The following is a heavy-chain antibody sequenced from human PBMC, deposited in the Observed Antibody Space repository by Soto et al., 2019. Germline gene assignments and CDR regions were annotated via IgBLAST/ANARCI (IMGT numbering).Heavy chain of an antibody. CDR1: GFTFSSYG. CDR3: AKPQAITFGGVIVKPVPLDY. J-gene: IGHJ4*02. CDR2: ISYDGSNK. V-gene: IGHV3-30*18. Sequence: GGSLRLSCAASGFTFSSYGMHWVRQAPGKGLEWVAVISYDGSNKYYADSVKGRFTISRDNSKNTLYLQMNSLRAEDTAVYYCAKPQAITFGGVIVKPVPLDYWGQGTLVTVSS. D-gene: IGHD3-16*02.